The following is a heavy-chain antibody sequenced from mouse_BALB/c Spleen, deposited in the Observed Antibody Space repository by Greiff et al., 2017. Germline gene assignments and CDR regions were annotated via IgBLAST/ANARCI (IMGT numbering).Heavy chain of an antibody. J-gene: IGHJ4*01. CDR2: ISSGSSTI. V-gene: IGHV5-17*02. CDR3: ARSGYGNYLYYYAMDY. CDR1: GFTFSSFG. D-gene: IGHD2-1*01. Sequence: DVKLVESGGGLVQPGGSRKLSCAASGFTFSSFGMHWVRQAPEKGLEWVAYISSGSSTIYYADTVKGRFTISRDNPKNTLFLQMTSLRSEDTAMYYCARSGYGNYLYYYAMDYWGQGTSVTVSS.